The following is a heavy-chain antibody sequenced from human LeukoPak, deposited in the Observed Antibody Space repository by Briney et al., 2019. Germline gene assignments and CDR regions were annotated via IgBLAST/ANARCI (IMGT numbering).Heavy chain of an antibody. J-gene: IGHJ4*02. D-gene: IGHD2-21*01. CDR2: ISGSGNGA. CDR3: AKGYIQLWWFDY. Sequence: GGSLRLSCAASGFTFSTYAMSWVRQAPGKGLQWVSLISGSGNGAHYADSVKGRFTISRDNSKNTVYLQMTNLRAEDTAVYYCAKGYIQLWWFDYWGQGTLVTVSS. CDR1: GFTFSTYA. V-gene: IGHV3-23*01.